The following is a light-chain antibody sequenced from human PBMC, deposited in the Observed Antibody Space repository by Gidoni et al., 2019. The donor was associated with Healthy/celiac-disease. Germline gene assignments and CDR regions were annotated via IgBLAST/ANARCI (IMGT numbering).Light chain of an antibody. CDR3: QQRSNWPPYT. V-gene: IGKV3-11*01. CDR2: DAS. CDR1: PSVSSN. J-gene: IGKJ2*01. Sequence: EIVLTQSPATLSLSPGERATLSCRASPSVSSNLAWYQQKPGQAPRLLIYDASNRSTGTPARFSGSGSGTDFTLTISSLEPEDFAVYYCQQRSNWPPYTFGQGTKLEIK.